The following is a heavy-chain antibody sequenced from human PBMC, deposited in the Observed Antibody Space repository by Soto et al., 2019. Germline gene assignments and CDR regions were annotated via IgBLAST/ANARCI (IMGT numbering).Heavy chain of an antibody. J-gene: IGHJ4*02. V-gene: IGHV3-23*01. CDR1: GFTFSSYA. CDR2: ISGSGGST. D-gene: IGHD2-2*02. CDR3: AKESGGIVVVPAAIVGYFDY. Sequence: GGSLRLSCAASGFTFSSYAMSWVRQAPGKGLEWVSAISGSGGSTYYADSVKGRFTISRDNSKNTLYLQMNSLRAEDTAVYYCAKESGGIVVVPAAIVGYFDYWGQGTLVTVSS.